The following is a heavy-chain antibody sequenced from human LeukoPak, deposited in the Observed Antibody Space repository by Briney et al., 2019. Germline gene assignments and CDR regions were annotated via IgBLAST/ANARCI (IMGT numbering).Heavy chain of an antibody. Sequence: ASVKVSRKASGYTFTGYYMHWVRQAPGQGLEWMGWINPNSGGTNYAQKFQGRVTMTRDTSISTAYMELSRLRSDDTAVYYCARESRYSSGWSFDYWGQGTLVTVSS. D-gene: IGHD6-19*01. J-gene: IGHJ4*02. CDR2: INPNSGGT. CDR1: GYTFTGYY. CDR3: ARESRYSSGWSFDY. V-gene: IGHV1-2*02.